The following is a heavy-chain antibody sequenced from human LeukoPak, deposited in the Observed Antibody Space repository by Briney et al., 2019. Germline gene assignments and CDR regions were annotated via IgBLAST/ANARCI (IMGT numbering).Heavy chain of an antibody. D-gene: IGHD1-26*01. V-gene: IGHV4-59*08. J-gene: IGHJ3*02. Sequence: PSETLSLTCTVSGGSISSYYWSWIRQPPGKGLEWIGYIYYSGSTNYNPSLKSRVTISVDTSKNQFSLKLSSVTAADTAVYYCASGSGSYQDAFDIWGQGTMVTVSS. CDR2: IYYSGST. CDR1: GGSISSYY. CDR3: ASGSGSYQDAFDI.